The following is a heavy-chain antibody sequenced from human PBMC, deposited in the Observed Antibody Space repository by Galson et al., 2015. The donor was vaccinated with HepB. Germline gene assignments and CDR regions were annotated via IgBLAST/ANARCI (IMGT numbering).Heavy chain of an antibody. J-gene: IGHJ4*02. Sequence: SLRLSCAASGFTFSSHWMSWVRQAPGKGLEWVANINQGGSEKYYVDSVSGRFTISRDNARNSLYLQMDSLRAEDTAVYYCARDHVGPGIYSDNWGQGTLVTVSS. V-gene: IGHV3-7*03. D-gene: IGHD1-26*01. CDR2: INQGGSEK. CDR1: GFTFSSHW. CDR3: ARDHVGPGIYSDN.